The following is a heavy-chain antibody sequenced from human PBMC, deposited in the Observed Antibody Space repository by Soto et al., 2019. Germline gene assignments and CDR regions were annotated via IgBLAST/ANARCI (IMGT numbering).Heavy chain of an antibody. J-gene: IGHJ4*02. CDR2: ISYDGSNK. CDR1: GFTCSSYS. CDR3: AKEEAWSVHYYDSSGYLDY. Sequence: GGTLRRSCAASGFTCSSYSMHWVGQAPGKGLEWVAVISYDGSNKYYADSVKGRFTISRDNSKNTLYLQMNSLRAEDTAVYYCAKEEAWSVHYYDSSGYLDYWGQGTLVTVSS. V-gene: IGHV3-30*18. D-gene: IGHD3-22*01.